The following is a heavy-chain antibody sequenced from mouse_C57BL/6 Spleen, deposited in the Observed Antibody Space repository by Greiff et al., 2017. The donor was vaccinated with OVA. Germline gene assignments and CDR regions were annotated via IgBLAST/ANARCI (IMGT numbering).Heavy chain of an antibody. J-gene: IGHJ2*01. Sequence: EVKLVESGGDLVKPGGSLKLSCAASGFTFSSSGMSWVRQTPDKRLEWVATISSGGSYTYYPASVKGRFTISRDNAKNTLYLQMSSLKSEDTAMYYCARHRGSSYVDCWGKGTTLTVAS. CDR1: GFTFSSSG. V-gene: IGHV5-6*01. CDR3: ARHRGSSYVDC. CDR2: ISSGGSYT. D-gene: IGHD1-1*01.